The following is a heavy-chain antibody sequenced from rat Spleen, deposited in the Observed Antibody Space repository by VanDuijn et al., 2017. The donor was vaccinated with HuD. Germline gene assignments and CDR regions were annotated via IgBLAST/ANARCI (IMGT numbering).Heavy chain of an antibody. V-gene: IGHV5-22*01. Sequence: EVQLVESGGGLVQPGRSLKLSCAASGFSFSDFYMAWVRRAPKKGLEWVASISYEGTGTYYGDSVKGRFTISRDNAKNTQYLQMDSLRSEDTAAYYCARRDFSSFIYPFFDYWGQGVMVTVSS. J-gene: IGHJ2*01. CDR3: ARRDFSSFIYPFFDY. D-gene: IGHD1-2*01. CDR1: GFSFSDFY. CDR2: ISYEGTGT.